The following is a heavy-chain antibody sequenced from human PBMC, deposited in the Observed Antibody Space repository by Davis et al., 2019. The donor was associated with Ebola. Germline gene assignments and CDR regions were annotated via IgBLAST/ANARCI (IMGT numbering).Heavy chain of an antibody. J-gene: IGHJ4*02. CDR1: GGSISSYY. CDR3: ARGGLHLGELSLSYYFDY. CDR2: IYYSGST. D-gene: IGHD3-16*02. V-gene: IGHV4-59*01. Sequence: MPSETLSLTCTVSGGSISSYYWSWIRQPPGKGLEWIGYIYYSGSTNYNPSLKSRVTISVDTSKNQFSLKLSSVTAADTAVYYCARGGLHLGELSLSYYFDYWGQGTLVTFSS.